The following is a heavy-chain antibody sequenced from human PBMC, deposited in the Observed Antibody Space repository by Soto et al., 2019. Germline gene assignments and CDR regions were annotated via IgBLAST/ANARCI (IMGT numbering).Heavy chain of an antibody. CDR1: GGSISSYY. CDR3: ARDRGMVRGVIHYYYYYGMDV. CDR2: IYYSGST. D-gene: IGHD3-10*01. Sequence: PSETLSLTCTVSGGSISSYYWSWIRQPPGKGLEWIGYIYYSGSTNYNPSLKSRVTISVDTSKNQFSLKLSSVTAADTAVYYCARDRGMVRGVIHYYYYYGMDVWGQGTTVTVSS. V-gene: IGHV4-59*01. J-gene: IGHJ6*02.